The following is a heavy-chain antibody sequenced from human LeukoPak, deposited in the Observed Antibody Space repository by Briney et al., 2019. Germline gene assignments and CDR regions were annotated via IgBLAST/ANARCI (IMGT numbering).Heavy chain of an antibody. CDR2: IYTSGST. CDR3: ARDRTDYDILTASENWFDP. J-gene: IGHJ5*02. CDR1: GGSISSGSYY. Sequence: PSGTLSLTCTVSGGSISSGSYYWSWIRQPAGKGLEWIGRIYTSGSTNYNPSPKSRVTISLDTSPNQFSLKLSSVTAADTAVYYCARDRTDYDILTASENWFDPWGQGTLVTVSS. V-gene: IGHV4-61*02. D-gene: IGHD3-9*01.